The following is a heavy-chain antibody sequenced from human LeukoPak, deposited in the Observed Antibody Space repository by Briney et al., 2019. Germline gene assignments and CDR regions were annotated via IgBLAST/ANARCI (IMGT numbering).Heavy chain of an antibody. CDR2: INHSGST. J-gene: IGHJ4*02. CDR1: GGSFSGYY. Sequence: SETLSLTCAVYGGSFSGYYWSWIRQPPGKGLEWIGEINHSGSTNYNPSLKSRVTTSVDTSKNQFSLKLSSVTAADTAVYYCARGSLTVGAPKYSSSWYHYWGQGTLVTVSS. V-gene: IGHV4-34*01. CDR3: ARGSLTVGAPKYSSSWYHY. D-gene: IGHD6-13*01.